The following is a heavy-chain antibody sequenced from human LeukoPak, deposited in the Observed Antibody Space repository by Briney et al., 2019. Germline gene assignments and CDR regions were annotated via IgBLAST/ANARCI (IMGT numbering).Heavy chain of an antibody. CDR2: IRYDGSNK. CDR1: GFTFSSYG. J-gene: IGHJ4*02. V-gene: IGHV3-30*02. Sequence: TGGSLTLSCAASGFTFSSYGMLRLRPAPGKGLEGVAFIRYDGSNKYYADSGKGQFTISRDNSKNTLYLQMNSLRAEDTAVYYCAKDIVAGTNVYWGQRTLVTVSS. D-gene: IGHD6-19*01. CDR3: AKDIVAGTNVY.